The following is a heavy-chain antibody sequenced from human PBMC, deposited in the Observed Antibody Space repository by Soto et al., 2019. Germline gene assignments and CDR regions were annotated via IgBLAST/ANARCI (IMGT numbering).Heavy chain of an antibody. CDR2: ISGTGDSS. Sequence: EVQLLESGGGLVQPGGSLRLSCAASGFTFGSYAMSWVRQAPGKGLEWVSLISGTGDSSEYANSVKGRFTISRDYSNITVFLQMNSLRAEDTAVYFCAKDNGNYGSGSFSHWGQGTLVTVSS. CDR1: GFTFGSYA. CDR3: AKDNGNYGSGSFSH. D-gene: IGHD3-10*01. V-gene: IGHV3-23*01. J-gene: IGHJ4*02.